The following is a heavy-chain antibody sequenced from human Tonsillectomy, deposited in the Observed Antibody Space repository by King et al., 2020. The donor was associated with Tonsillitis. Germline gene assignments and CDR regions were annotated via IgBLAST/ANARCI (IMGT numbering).Heavy chain of an antibody. CDR3: ARRQSIVGVTDY. D-gene: IGHD1-26*01. J-gene: IGHJ4*02. CDR2: IKRDGREK. Sequence: VQLVESGGGLVQPGGSLRLSCAASGFTFSNYWMSWVRQAPGKGLEWVANIKRDGREKYYVDSVKGRFTVSRDNAENSLYLQMNSLRAEDTALYYCARRQSIVGVTDYWGQGTLVTVSA. V-gene: IGHV3-7*01. CDR1: GFTFSNYW.